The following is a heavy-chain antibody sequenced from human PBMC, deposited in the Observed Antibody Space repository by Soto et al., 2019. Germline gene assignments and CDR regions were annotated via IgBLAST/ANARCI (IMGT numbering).Heavy chain of an antibody. CDR3: ARPGREDSSSSRVPYYYYMDV. D-gene: IGHD6-6*01. V-gene: IGHV4-39*01. CDR1: GGSISSSSYY. J-gene: IGHJ6*03. Sequence: SETLSLTCTVSGGSISSSSYYWGWIRQPPGKGLEWIGSIYYSGSTYYNPSLKSRVTISVDTSKNQFSLKLSSVTAADTAVYYCARPGREDSSSSRVPYYYYMDVWGKGTTVTVSS. CDR2: IYYSGST.